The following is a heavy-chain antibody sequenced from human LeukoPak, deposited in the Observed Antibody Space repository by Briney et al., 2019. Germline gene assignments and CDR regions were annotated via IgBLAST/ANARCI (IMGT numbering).Heavy chain of an antibody. Sequence: SETLSLTCAVYGGSFNNYYRSWIRQPPGKGLEWIGEINHSGSTNYNPSLKSRVTMSVDTSSNQFSLNLISVTAADTAVYFCARGRNWFDPWGQGTLVTVSS. CDR1: GGSFNNYY. J-gene: IGHJ5*02. CDR3: ARGRNWFDP. V-gene: IGHV4-34*01. CDR2: INHSGST.